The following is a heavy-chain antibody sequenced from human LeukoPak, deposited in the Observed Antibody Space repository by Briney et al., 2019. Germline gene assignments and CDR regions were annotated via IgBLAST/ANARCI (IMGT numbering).Heavy chain of an antibody. CDR2: ISSSGSTI. Sequence: GGSLRLSCAASGFTFSDYYMSWIRQAPGKGLEWVSYISSSGSTIYYADSVKGRFTISRDNSKNTLYLQMNSLRAEDTAVYYCAKAPGEFYYGSGSYFQPPAVGDYWGQGTLVTVSS. CDR3: AKAPGEFYYGSGSYFQPPAVGDY. D-gene: IGHD3-10*01. J-gene: IGHJ4*02. CDR1: GFTFSDYY. V-gene: IGHV3-11*01.